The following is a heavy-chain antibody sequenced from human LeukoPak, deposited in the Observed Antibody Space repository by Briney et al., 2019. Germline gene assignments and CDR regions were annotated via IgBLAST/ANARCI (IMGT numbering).Heavy chain of an antibody. D-gene: IGHD3-3*01. Sequence: SETLSLTCTVSGGPISSGPYYWGWIRQPPVKGLEWIGSIYYSGSAYYNPSLDSRVTIFVDTSKNQFSLKMTSLTAADTAVYYCARQGRFSYFGMDVWGQGTTVTVSS. V-gene: IGHV4-39*01. CDR1: GGPISSGPYY. CDR3: ARQGRFSYFGMDV. CDR2: IYYSGSA. J-gene: IGHJ6*02.